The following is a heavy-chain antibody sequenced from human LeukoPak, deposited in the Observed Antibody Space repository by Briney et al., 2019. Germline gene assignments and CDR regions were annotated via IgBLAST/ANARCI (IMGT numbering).Heavy chain of an antibody. CDR1: GFTFSDYS. CDR2: ISRRSRHV. V-gene: IGHV3-21*01. CDR3: VRDLLGSGSTTAYLYH. D-gene: IGHD3-10*01. Sequence: PGGSLRLSCAASGFTFSDYSMNWVRQAPGKGLEWVSSISRRSRHVYYAGSVKGRFTISRDDARNSLYLQMNSQRAEDMAVYLCVRDLLGSGSTTAYLYHWGQGTLVTVSS. J-gene: IGHJ1*01.